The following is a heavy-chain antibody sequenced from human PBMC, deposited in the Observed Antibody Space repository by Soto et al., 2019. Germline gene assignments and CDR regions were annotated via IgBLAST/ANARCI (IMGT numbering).Heavy chain of an antibody. J-gene: IGHJ4*02. D-gene: IGHD3-10*01. CDR3: ARLQFGEGFDY. CDR2: ILHTGGT. CDR1: GDSIISSDFS. Sequence: PSETLSLTCTVSGDSIISSDFSWSWIRQPPGKGLEWIGYILHTGGTQYNPSLKSRVSMSVDKSKNQFSLHLTSVTAADTAVYYCARLQFGEGFDYWGQGALVTVSS. V-gene: IGHV4-30-2*01.